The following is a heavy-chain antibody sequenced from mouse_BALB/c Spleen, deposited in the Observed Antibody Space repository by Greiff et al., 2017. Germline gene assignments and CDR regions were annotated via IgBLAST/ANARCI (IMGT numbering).Heavy chain of an antibody. CDR1: GFDFSRYW. D-gene: IGHD2-1*01. V-gene: IGHV4-1*02. J-gene: IGHJ4*01. CDR3: ARLGNHYYAMDY. Sequence: EVKLEESGGGLVQPGGSLKLSCAASGFDFSRYWMSWVRQAPGKGLEWIGEINPDSSTINYTPSLKDKFIISRDNAKNTLYLQMSKVRSEDTALYYCARLGNHYYAMDYWGQGTSVTVSS. CDR2: INPDSSTI.